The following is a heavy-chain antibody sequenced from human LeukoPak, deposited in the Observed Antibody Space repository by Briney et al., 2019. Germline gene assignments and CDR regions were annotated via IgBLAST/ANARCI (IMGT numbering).Heavy chain of an antibody. Sequence: GGSLRLPCAASEFTFSSFAMNWVRQAPGKGLEWISYISSDSSTIYYADSVKGRFTTSRDNAKNSPFLQMSSLRDEDTALYYCARDRFWSCDYWGQGTLVTVSS. CDR1: EFTFSSFA. D-gene: IGHD3-3*01. CDR3: ARDRFWSCDY. V-gene: IGHV3-48*02. CDR2: ISSDSSTI. J-gene: IGHJ4*02.